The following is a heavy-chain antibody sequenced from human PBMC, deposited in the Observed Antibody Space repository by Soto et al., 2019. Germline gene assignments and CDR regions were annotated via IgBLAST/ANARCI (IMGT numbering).Heavy chain of an antibody. CDR1: GFTCSSYW. CDR3: ARFYYDSSGYLPSPYYYYYGMDV. D-gene: IGHD3-22*01. V-gene: IGHV3-7*04. J-gene: IGHJ6*02. CDR2: IKQDGSEK. Sequence: PGGSLRLSCAASGFTCSSYWMSWVRQAPGKGLEWVANIKQDGSEKYYVDSVKGRFTISRDNAKNSLYLQMNSLRAEDTAVYYCARFYYDSSGYLPSPYYYYYGMDVWGQGTTVTVS.